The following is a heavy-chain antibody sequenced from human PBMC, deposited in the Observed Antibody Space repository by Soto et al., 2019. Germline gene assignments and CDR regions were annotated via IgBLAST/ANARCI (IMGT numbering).Heavy chain of an antibody. CDR1: GGSFSSYV. Sequence: QVQLVQSGAEVKKPGSSVKVSCKASGGSFSSYVISWVRQAPGQGLEWMGGIIPMLGTSKSVQSFQGRLTITADESSRTAYMELSSLRSDDTAVYYCASQINLVRDFYFGMDVWGQGTTVIVSS. CDR3: ASQINLVRDFYFGMDV. V-gene: IGHV1-69*01. D-gene: IGHD2-21*02. CDR2: IIPMLGTS. J-gene: IGHJ6*02.